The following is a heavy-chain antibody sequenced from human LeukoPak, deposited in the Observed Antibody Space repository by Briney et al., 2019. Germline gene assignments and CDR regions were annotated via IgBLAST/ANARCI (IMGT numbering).Heavy chain of an antibody. D-gene: IGHD3-10*01. CDR3: ARGNRPYGEHEAFDI. CDR1: GASISSYY. V-gene: IGHV4-59*12. Sequence: PSETLSLICTVSGASISSYYWSWIRQPPGKGLEWIGDIYYSGSIKYNPSLKSRVTISVDTSKNQFSLKVSSVSAADTAVYYCARGNRPYGEHEAFDIWGHGTTVTVSP. CDR2: IYYSGSI. J-gene: IGHJ3*02.